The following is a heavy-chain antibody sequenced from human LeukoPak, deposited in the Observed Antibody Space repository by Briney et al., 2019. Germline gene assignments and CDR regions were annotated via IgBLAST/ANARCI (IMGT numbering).Heavy chain of an antibody. CDR2: VYPGDSDT. V-gene: IGHV5-51*01. CDR3: ARLRYSSSSSFVDAFDI. J-gene: IGHJ3*02. D-gene: IGHD6-13*01. CDR1: GYSFTSYW. Sequence: GESLKISCKGSGYSFTSYWIGWVRQMPGKGLEWMGIVYPGDSDTRYSPSFQGQVTISADKSISTAYLQWSSLKASDTAMYYRARLRYSSSSSFVDAFDIWGQGTMVTVSS.